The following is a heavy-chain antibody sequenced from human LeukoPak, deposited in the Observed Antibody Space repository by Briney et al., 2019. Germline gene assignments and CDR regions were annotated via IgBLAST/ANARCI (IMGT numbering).Heavy chain of an antibody. D-gene: IGHD6-19*01. CDR3: ATSPRGGIAVAGTYFDY. CDR2: IYHSGST. V-gene: IGHV4-4*02. CDR1: GGSISSSNW. Sequence: SGTLSLTCAVSGGSISSSNWWSWVRQPPGKGLEWIGEIYHSGSTNYNPSLKSRVTISVDTSKNQFSLRLSSVTAADTAVYYCATSPRGGIAVAGTYFDYWGQGTLVTVSS. J-gene: IGHJ4*02.